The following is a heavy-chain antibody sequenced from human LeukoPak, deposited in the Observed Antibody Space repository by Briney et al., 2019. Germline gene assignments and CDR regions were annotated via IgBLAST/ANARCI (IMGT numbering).Heavy chain of an antibody. Sequence: GGSLRLSCAASGFTFSSYAMSWVRQAPGKGLEWVSAISGSGGSTYYADSVKGRFTISRDNSKNTLYLQMNSLRAEDTAVYYCAKDTKIAAAGSSRTYGMDVWGQGTLVTVSS. D-gene: IGHD6-13*01. V-gene: IGHV3-23*01. CDR3: AKDTKIAAAGSSRTYGMDV. CDR2: ISGSGGST. J-gene: IGHJ6*02. CDR1: GFTFSSYA.